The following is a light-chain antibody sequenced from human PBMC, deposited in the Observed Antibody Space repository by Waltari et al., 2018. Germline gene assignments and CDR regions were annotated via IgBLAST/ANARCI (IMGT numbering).Light chain of an antibody. J-gene: IGKJ2*01. CDR3: QYYGSYT. CDR2: LAS. Sequence: EIVLTQSPGTLSLSPGERATLSCRASQSVSSSYLAWYQQKPGQAPRLLMYLASSRATGIPDRVSGSGSGTDFTLTISRLEPEDFAVYYCQYYGSYTFGQGTKLAI. CDR1: QSVSSSY. V-gene: IGKV3-20*01.